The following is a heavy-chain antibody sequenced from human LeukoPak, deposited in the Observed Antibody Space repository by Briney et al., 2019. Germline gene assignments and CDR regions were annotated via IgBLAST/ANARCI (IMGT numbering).Heavy chain of an antibody. CDR2: ISAYNGNT. CDR3: ARAAVTTNYYGMDV. V-gene: IGHV1-18*01. Sequence: ASVKVSCKASGYTFTSYGISWVRQAPGQGLEWMGWISAYNGNTNYAQKLQGRVTMTTDTPTSTAYMELRSLRSDDTAVYYCARAAVTTNYYGMDVWGQGTTVTVSS. CDR1: GYTFTSYG. J-gene: IGHJ6*02. D-gene: IGHD4-17*01.